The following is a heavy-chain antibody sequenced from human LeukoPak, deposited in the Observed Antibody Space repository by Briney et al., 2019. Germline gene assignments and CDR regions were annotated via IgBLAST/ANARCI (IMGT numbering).Heavy chain of an antibody. CDR1: GFTFSGAA. D-gene: IGHD3-10*01. CDR2: IRSKANSYAT. Sequence: RGSLKLSCAASGFTFSGAAMHWVRQASGKGLEWVGRIRSKANSYATAYAASVKGRFTISRDDSKNTAYLQMNSLKTEDTGVYYCTRTYGSGGGYYYGMDVWGQGTTVTVSS. CDR3: TRTYGSGGGYYYGMDV. V-gene: IGHV3-73*01. J-gene: IGHJ6*02.